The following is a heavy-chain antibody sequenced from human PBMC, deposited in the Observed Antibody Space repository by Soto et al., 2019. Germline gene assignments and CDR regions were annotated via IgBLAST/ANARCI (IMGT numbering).Heavy chain of an antibody. CDR1: GFTFSSYS. CDR3: ARDKGRSPLDY. CDR2: ISSSSSTI. J-gene: IGHJ4*02. V-gene: IGHV3-48*01. Sequence: GGSLRLSCAASGFTFSSYSMNWVRQAPGKGLEWVSYISSSSSTIYYADSVKGRFTISRDNAKNSLCLQMNSLRAEDTAVYYCARDKGRSPLDYWGQGTLVTVSS. D-gene: IGHD2-15*01.